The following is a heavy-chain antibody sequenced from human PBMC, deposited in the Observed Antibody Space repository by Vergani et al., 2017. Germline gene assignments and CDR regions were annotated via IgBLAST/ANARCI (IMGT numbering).Heavy chain of an antibody. J-gene: IGHJ4*02. V-gene: IGHV4-38-2*02. D-gene: IGHD6-13*01. CDR1: GYSISSGYY. CDR2: IYHTGST. CDR3: ARAAAAALDY. Sequence: QVQLQQSGPGLVKPSETLSLTCSVSGYSISSGYYWGWVRQSPGKGLEWIASIYHTGSTYYNPSLESRVTISVDTSKNQFSLNVTSVSAADTAVYYCARAAAAALDYWGQGTLVTVSS.